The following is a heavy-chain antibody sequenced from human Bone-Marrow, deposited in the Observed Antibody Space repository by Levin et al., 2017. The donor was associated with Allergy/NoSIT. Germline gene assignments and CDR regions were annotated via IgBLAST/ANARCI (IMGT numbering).Heavy chain of an antibody. CDR3: ARLRGANT. J-gene: IGHJ4*02. V-gene: IGHV3-7*01. D-gene: IGHD3-16*01. CDR1: GFIFSDRY. CDR2: INQDGSEK. Sequence: GESLKISCAASGFIFSDRYLNWVRQAPGKGLEWVANINQDGSEKHYADSVKGRFSISRDNAQNLVFLQLNSLRDEDTALYYCARLRGANTWGQGTMVTVSS.